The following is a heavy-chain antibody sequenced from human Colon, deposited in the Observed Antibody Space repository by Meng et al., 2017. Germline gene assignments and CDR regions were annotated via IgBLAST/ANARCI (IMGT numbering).Heavy chain of an antibody. V-gene: IGHV4-30-2*01. D-gene: IGHD3-22*01. Sequence: QVQLQESGPGLVKPSQTLFLTCAVSGGSINSGGFSWSWIRQPPGKGLEWIGYILNSGTPYYNPSLQSRGTISVDTSKNQVSLKLRSVTAADTAVYYCARGVEDYFDSSGFAWYFDSWGQGTLVTVSS. J-gene: IGHJ4*02. CDR2: ILNSGTP. CDR3: ARGVEDYFDSSGFAWYFDS. CDR1: GGSINSGGFS.